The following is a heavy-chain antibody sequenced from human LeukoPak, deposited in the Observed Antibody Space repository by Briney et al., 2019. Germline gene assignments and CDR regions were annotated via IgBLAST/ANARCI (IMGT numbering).Heavy chain of an antibody. V-gene: IGHV4-59*08. J-gene: IGHJ4*02. D-gene: IGHD3-9*01. CDR1: GGSMRSDY. CDR2: IYYSGST. Sequence: SETLSLTCTVSGGSMRSDYWSWIRQPPGKGLEWIGYIYYSGSTNYNPSLRSRVTISLDTSKNQFSLKLSSVTAADTAVYYCAGGAGYSIDYWGQGTLVTVSS. CDR3: AGGAGYSIDY.